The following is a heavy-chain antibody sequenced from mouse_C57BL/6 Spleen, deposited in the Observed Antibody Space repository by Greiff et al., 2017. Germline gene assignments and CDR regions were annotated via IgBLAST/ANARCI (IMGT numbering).Heavy chain of an antibody. CDR1: GYTFTSYT. CDR2: INPSSGYT. V-gene: IGHV1-4*01. Sequence: VQLQESGAELARPGASVKMSCKASGYTFTSYTMHWVKQRPGQGLEWIGYINPSSGYTKYNQKFKDKATLTADKSSSTAYMQLSSLTSEDSAVYYCARDGNSPMDYWGQGTSVTVSS. CDR3: ARDGNSPMDY. D-gene: IGHD1-1*01. J-gene: IGHJ4*01.